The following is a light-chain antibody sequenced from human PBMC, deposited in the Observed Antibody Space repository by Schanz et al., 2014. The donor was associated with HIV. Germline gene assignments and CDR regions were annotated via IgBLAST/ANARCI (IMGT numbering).Light chain of an antibody. CDR2: GAS. Sequence: EIVLTQSPATLSVSPGERATLSCRASQSVSSNLAWYQQKPGQAPRLLFFGASSRATGTPDRFSGSGSGTDFTLTISRLEPEDFAVYYCQHYGSSPFTFGPGTKVDIK. V-gene: IGKV3-20*01. CDR1: QSVSSN. J-gene: IGKJ3*01. CDR3: QHYGSSPFT.